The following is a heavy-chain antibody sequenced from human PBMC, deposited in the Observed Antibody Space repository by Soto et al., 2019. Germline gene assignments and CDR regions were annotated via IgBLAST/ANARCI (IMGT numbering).Heavy chain of an antibody. V-gene: IGHV5-51*01. D-gene: IGHD3-22*01. CDR1: GYSFTSYW. CDR2: IYPGASDT. CDR3: ARHVRYYDSFFNGMDV. J-gene: IGHJ6*02. Sequence: GASLKIYCKGSGYSFTSYWIGWVRQMPGKGLEWMGLIYPGASDTRYSPCFQGQVTISADKSISTAYLQWSSLKASDTAMYYCARHVRYYDSFFNGMDVWGQGTTGTFSS.